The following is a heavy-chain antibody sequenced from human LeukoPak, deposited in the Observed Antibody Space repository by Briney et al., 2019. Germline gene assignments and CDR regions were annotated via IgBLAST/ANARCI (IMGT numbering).Heavy chain of an antibody. D-gene: IGHD3-10*01. J-gene: IGHJ3*02. CDR2: IYYSGST. V-gene: IGHV4-39*01. Sequence: SETLSLTCTVSGGSISSSSYYWGWIRQPPGKGLEWIGSIYYSGSTYYNPSLKSRVTISVDTSKNQFSLKLSSVTAPDMAVYYCARHGAGTALLAVALYIWGQGTMVTVSS. CDR3: ARHGAGTALLAVALYI. CDR1: GGSISSSSYY.